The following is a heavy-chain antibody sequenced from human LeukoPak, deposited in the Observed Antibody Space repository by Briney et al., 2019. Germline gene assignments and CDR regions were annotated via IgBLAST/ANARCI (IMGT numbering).Heavy chain of an antibody. Sequence: GASLRLSCAASGFTFSSYAMIWVRQAPGKGLEWVSTISGSGGSTYYADSVKGRFTISSDNSKNTLYLQMNSLRAEDTAVYYCAKGVVPAALLSADYWGQGTLVTVSS. CDR2: ISGSGGST. CDR3: AKGVVPAALLSADY. V-gene: IGHV3-23*01. CDR1: GFTFSSYA. D-gene: IGHD2-2*01. J-gene: IGHJ4*02.